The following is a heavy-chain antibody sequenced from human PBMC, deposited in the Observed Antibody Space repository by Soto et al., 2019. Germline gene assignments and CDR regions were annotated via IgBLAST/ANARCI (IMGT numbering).Heavy chain of an antibody. D-gene: IGHD2-15*01. CDR3: ARGVVVVVAATPKYYFDY. CDR2: IIPIFGTA. CDR1: GGTFSSYA. V-gene: IGHV1-69*13. J-gene: IGHJ4*02. Sequence: GASVKVSCKASGGTFSSYAISWVRQAPGQGLEWMGGIIPIFGTANYAQKFQGRVTITADESTSTAYMELSSLRSEDTAVYYCARGVVVVVAATPKYYFDYWGQGTLVTVSS.